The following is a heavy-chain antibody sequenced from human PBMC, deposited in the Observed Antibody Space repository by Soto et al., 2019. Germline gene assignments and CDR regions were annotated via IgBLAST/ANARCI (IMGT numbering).Heavy chain of an antibody. CDR1: GYTFTSYG. V-gene: IGHV1-18*01. J-gene: IGHJ6*02. Sequence: ASVKVSCKASGYTFTSYGISWVRQAPGQGLEWMGWISAYNGNTNYAQKLQGRVTMTTDTSTSTAYMELRSLRSDDTAVYYCARHYESHYYYYGMAFWAHGTTVLVSS. CDR2: ISAYNGNT. CDR3: ARHYESHYYYYGMAF. D-gene: IGHD3-22*01.